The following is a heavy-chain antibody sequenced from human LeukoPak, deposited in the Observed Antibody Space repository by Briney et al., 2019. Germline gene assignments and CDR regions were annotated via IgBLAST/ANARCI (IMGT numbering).Heavy chain of an antibody. V-gene: IGHV1-2*02. Sequence: GASVKVSCKASGYTFTGYNMHWVRQAPGQGLEWMGWINPNNGGTIYAQKFRGRVTMTRDTSISTAYMEPSSLRSDDTAVYYCARPLNDYTFDYWGQGTLVTVSS. CDR2: INPNNGGT. D-gene: IGHD4-11*01. J-gene: IGHJ4*02. CDR1: GYTFTGYN. CDR3: ARPLNDYTFDY.